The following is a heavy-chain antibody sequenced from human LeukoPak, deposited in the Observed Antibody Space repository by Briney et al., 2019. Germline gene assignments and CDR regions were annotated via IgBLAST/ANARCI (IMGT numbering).Heavy chain of an antibody. V-gene: IGHV3-30*04. Sequence: GRSLRLSCAASGFTFSSYAMHWVRQAPGKGLEWVAVISYDGSNKYYADSVKGRFTISRDNSKNTLYPQMNSLRAEDTAVYYCAREWIWRNFDYWGQGTLVTVSS. CDR3: AREWIWRNFDY. J-gene: IGHJ4*02. D-gene: IGHD3-3*01. CDR1: GFTFSSYA. CDR2: ISYDGSNK.